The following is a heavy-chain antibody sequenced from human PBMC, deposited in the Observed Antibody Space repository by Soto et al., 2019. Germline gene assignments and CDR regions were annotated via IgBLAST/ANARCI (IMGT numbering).Heavy chain of an antibody. J-gene: IGHJ3*02. CDR3: ARRVVTTIRDAFDI. Sequence: GESLKISCKGSGYNFTTFWIGWVRQMPGKGLEWMGIIYPGDFDTRYSPSFQGQVTISADKSISTAYLQWSSLKASDIAMYYCARRVVTTIRDAFDIWGQGTMVTVS. V-gene: IGHV5-51*01. D-gene: IGHD5-12*01. CDR2: IYPGDFDT. CDR1: GYNFTTFW.